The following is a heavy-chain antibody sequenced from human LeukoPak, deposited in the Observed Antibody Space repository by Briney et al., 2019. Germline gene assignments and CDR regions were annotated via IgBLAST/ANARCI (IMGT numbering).Heavy chain of an antibody. V-gene: IGHV4-30-4*08. CDR3: ARLTVVGYYFDY. CDR1: GGSITGYY. CDR2: IYYSGST. D-gene: IGHD4-23*01. J-gene: IGHJ4*02. Sequence: SETLSLTCAVYGGSITGYYWSWIRQPPGKGLEWIGYIYYSGSTYYNPSLKSRVTISVDTSKNQSSLKLSSVTAADTAVYYCARLTVVGYYFDYWGQGTLVTVSS.